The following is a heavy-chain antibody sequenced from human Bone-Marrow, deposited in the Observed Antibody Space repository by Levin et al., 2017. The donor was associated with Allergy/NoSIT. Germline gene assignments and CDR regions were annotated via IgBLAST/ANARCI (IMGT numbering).Heavy chain of an antibody. CDR3: ARDIGVGATLGTPDY. Sequence: PGGSLRLSCAASGFTFSSHAMHWVRQAPGKGLEWVSAISTDGTYTPYADSVKGRFTMSRDNSKSTLFLQMNSLRVEDTAVYYCARDIGVGATLGTPDYWGQGTLVIVSS. CDR2: ISTDGTYT. V-gene: IGHV3-30-3*01. D-gene: IGHD1-26*01. J-gene: IGHJ4*02. CDR1: GFTFSSHA.